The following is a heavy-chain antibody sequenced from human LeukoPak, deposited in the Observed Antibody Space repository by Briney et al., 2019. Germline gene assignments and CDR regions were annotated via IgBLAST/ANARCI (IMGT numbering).Heavy chain of an antibody. D-gene: IGHD5-18*01. Sequence: SETLSLTCTVSGGSISSYYWSWIRQPPGKGLEWIGYIYYSGTTHYNPSLGSRVTISVDTSKNQFSLKLASVTAADTAIYYCAKGAGGFSYYNWFDPWGQGTLVTVPS. J-gene: IGHJ5*02. CDR3: AKGAGGFSYYNWFDP. CDR1: GGSISSYY. V-gene: IGHV4-59*12. CDR2: IYYSGTT.